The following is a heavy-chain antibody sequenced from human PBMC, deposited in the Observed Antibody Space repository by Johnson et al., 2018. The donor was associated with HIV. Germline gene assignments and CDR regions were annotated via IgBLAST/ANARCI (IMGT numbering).Heavy chain of an antibody. CDR1: GFTFSSYG. Sequence: QMLLVESGGGVVQPGRSLRLSCAASGFTFSSYGMHWVRQAPGKGLEWVAVISYDGSNKYYADSVKGRFTISRDNSKNTLYLQMNSLRAEDTAVYYCAKDRGYRGSPPDAFDIWGQGTMVTVSS. J-gene: IGHJ3*02. CDR3: AKDRGYRGSPPDAFDI. D-gene: IGHD1-26*01. V-gene: IGHV3-30*18. CDR2: ISYDGSNK.